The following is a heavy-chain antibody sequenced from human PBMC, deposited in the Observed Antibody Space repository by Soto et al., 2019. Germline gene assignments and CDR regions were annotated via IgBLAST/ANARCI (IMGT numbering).Heavy chain of an antibody. CDR3: AHSLYDYVWGTNWFDP. V-gene: IGHV2-5*02. D-gene: IGHD3-16*01. CDR2: IYWDDDK. Sequence: QITLKESSPTLVKPTQTLTLTCTFSGFSLSTSGVGVGWIRQPPGKALEWLALIYWDDDKRYSPSLKSRLTITKDTSKTQVVLTMTNMDPVDTATYYCAHSLYDYVWGTNWFDPWGQGTLVTVSS. J-gene: IGHJ5*02. CDR1: GFSLSTSGVG.